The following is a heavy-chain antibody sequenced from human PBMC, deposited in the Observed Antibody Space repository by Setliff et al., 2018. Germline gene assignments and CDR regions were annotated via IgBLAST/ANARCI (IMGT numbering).Heavy chain of an antibody. CDR2: ISAYDGNT. J-gene: IGHJ6*03. Sequence: ASVKVSCKASAYSFTNYGITWVRQAPGQGLEWMGWISAYDGNTRFAQNIQGRVTLTTDTPTSTAYMELRSLRSDDTAVYYCARRNFYYDSSGFALYYYYMDVWGKVTTVTVS. CDR3: ARRNFYYDSSGFALYYYYMDV. D-gene: IGHD3-22*01. CDR1: AYSFTNYG. V-gene: IGHV1-18*01.